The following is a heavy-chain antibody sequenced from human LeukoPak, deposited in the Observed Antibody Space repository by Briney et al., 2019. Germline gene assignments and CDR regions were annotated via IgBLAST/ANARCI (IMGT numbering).Heavy chain of an antibody. CDR3: AIRHKLELELRQVNCFDP. CDR2: ISAYNGNT. Sequence: GASVKVSCKASGYTFTSYGISWVRQAPGQGLEWMGWISAYNGNTNYAQKLQGRVTITTDTSTSPAYTELRSLTSDDPAVYYCAIRHKLELELRQVNCFDPWGRGTLVSVSS. V-gene: IGHV1-18*01. D-gene: IGHD1-26*01. CDR1: GYTFTSYG. J-gene: IGHJ5*02.